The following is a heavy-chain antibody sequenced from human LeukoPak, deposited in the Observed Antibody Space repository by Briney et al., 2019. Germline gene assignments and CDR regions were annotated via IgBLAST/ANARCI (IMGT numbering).Heavy chain of an antibody. CDR3: ARVHGGYPFDH. J-gene: IGHJ4*02. V-gene: IGHV3-53*01. D-gene: IGHD2-15*01. CDR1: GFTVSRNY. Sequence: GGSLRLSCAASGFTVSRNYMSWVRQAPGKGLEWVSVIYGGGRTYYADSVKGRFIISRDNSKNTLYLQMNSLRAEDTAVYYCARVHGGYPFDHWGQGTLVTVSS. CDR2: IYGGGRT.